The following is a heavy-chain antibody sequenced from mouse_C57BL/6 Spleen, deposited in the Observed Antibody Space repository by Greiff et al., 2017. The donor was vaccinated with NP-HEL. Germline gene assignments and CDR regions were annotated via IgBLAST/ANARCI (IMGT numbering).Heavy chain of an antibody. Sequence: EVQLVESGGGLVQPKGSLKLSCAASGFTFNTYAMHWVRQAPGKGLEWVARIRSKSSNYATYYADSVKDRFTISRDDSQSMLYLQMNNLKTEDTAMYYCVRDRGYYGSSYFDYWGQGTTLTVSS. CDR3: VRDRGYYGSSYFDY. D-gene: IGHD1-1*01. V-gene: IGHV10-3*01. CDR1: GFTFNTYA. CDR2: IRSKSSNYAT. J-gene: IGHJ2*01.